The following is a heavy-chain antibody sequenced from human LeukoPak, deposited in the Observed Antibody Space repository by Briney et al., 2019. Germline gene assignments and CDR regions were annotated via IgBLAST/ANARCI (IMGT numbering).Heavy chain of an antibody. J-gene: IGHJ4*02. V-gene: IGHV1-69*05. CDR3: ARGSGSYYFDY. CDR1: GGTFSSYA. D-gene: IGHD3-3*01. Sequence: AVKVSFKASGGTFSSYAISWVRQAPGQGLEWMGRIIPIFGTANYAQKFQGRVTITTDESTSTAYMELSSLRSEDTAVYYCARGSGSYYFDYWGQGTLVTVSS. CDR2: IIPIFGTA.